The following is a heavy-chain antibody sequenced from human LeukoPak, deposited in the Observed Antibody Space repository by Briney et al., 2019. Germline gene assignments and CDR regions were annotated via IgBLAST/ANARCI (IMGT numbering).Heavy chain of an antibody. V-gene: IGHV1-18*01. J-gene: IGHJ5*01. CDR1: TSR. D-gene: IGHD3-22*01. Sequence: ASVKVSCKATSRISWVRQAPGQGLEWMGWIGSYGGDTYYAQKFQGRVTVTTDTSTSTVDMELRSLRSDDTAVYYCARDLWNFYDDSGYYRDFDSWGQGTLVTVSS. CDR2: IGSYGGDT. CDR3: ARDLWNFYDDSGYYRDFDS.